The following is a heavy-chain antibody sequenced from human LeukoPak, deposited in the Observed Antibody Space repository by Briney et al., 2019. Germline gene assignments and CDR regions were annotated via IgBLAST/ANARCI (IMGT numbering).Heavy chain of an antibody. J-gene: IGHJ4*02. CDR1: GFTFSSYE. V-gene: IGHV3-48*03. CDR3: ARGGVLRYFDWFSCYFDY. D-gene: IGHD3-9*01. Sequence: PGGSLRLSCAASGFTFSSYEMNWVRQAPGKGLEGVSYISSSGSTIYYADSVKGRFTISRDNAKNSLYLRMNSLRAEDTAVYYCARGGVLRYFDWFSCYFDYWGQGTLVTVSS. CDR2: ISSSGSTI.